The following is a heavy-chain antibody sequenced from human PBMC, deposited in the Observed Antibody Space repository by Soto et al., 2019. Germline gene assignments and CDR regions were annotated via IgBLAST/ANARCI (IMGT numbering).Heavy chain of an antibody. V-gene: IGHV4-30-2*01. Sequence: QLQLQESGSGLVKPSQTLSLTCAVSGGSISSGGYSWSWIRQPPGKGLEWIGYIYHSGSTYYNPSLKSRVTISVDRSKNQFSLKLSSVTAAETDVYYCARAGWGPAAMEYYYYGMDVWGQGTTVTVSS. CDR3: ARAGWGPAAMEYYYYGMDV. J-gene: IGHJ6*02. CDR1: GGSISSGGYS. CDR2: IYHSGST. D-gene: IGHD2-2*01.